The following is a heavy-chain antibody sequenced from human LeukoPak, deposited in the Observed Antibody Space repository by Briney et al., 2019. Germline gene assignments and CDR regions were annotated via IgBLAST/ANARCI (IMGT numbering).Heavy chain of an antibody. J-gene: IGHJ4*02. CDR1: GFTLSTYT. V-gene: IGHV3-21*01. CDR2: ISRTSSSI. CDR3: ATSHYYFDY. Sequence: GGSLRLSCAASGFTLSTYTMNWVRQAPGKGLEWVSSISRTSSSIYYAGSVKGRITISRDNARNSLYLQMNSLRAEDTAVYYCATSHYYFDYWGQGTLVTVSS.